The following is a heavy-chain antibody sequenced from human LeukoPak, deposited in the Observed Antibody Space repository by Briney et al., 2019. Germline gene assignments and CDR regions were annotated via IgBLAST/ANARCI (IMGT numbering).Heavy chain of an antibody. V-gene: IGHV4-4*07. Sequence: PSETLSLTCTVSGGSISSYYWSWIRQPAGKGLEWIGRIYTSGSTNYNPSLKSRDTMSVDTSKNQFSLKLSSVTAADTAVYYCARDKEEYGSGSPTTYYYYYYMDVWGKGTTVTISS. D-gene: IGHD3-10*01. CDR1: GGSISSYY. CDR2: IYTSGST. CDR3: ARDKEEYGSGSPTTYYYYYYMDV. J-gene: IGHJ6*03.